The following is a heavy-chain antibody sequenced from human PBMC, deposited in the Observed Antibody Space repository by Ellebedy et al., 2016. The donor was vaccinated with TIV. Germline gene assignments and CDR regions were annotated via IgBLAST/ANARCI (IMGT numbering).Heavy chain of an antibody. CDR3: ARGDSSSSRVYY. D-gene: IGHD6-6*01. CDR2: IYYSGST. Sequence: SETLSLTCTVSGGSINSADSYWSWLRQPPGKGLEWIGYIYYSGSTYYNPSLKSRVTISLDTSKNQFSLNLTSVTAADTAVYYCARGDSSSSRVYYWGQGTLVTVSS. V-gene: IGHV4-30-4*01. J-gene: IGHJ4*02. CDR1: GGSINSADSY.